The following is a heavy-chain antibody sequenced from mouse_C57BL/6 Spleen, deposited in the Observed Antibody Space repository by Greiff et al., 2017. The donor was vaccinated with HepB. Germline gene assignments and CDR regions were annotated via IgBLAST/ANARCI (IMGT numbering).Heavy chain of an antibody. CDR1: GYTFTSYW. V-gene: IGHV1-50*01. D-gene: IGHD2-3*01. CDR3: ARRGIYDGFFDY. Sequence: QVQLQQPGAELVKPGASVKLSCKASGYTFTSYWMQWVKQRPGQGLEWIGEIDPSDSYTNYNQKFKGKATLTVDTSASTAYMQLSSLTSEDSAVYYCARRGIYDGFFDYWGQGTTLTVSS. J-gene: IGHJ2*01. CDR2: IDPSDSYT.